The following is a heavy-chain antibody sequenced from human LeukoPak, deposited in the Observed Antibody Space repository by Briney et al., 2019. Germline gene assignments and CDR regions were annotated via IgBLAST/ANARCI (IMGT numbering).Heavy chain of an antibody. CDR2: IRSKAYGGTT. Sequence: HPGGSLRLSCTASGFTFGDYAMSWFRQAPGKGLEWVGFIRSKAYGGTTEYAASVKGRFTISRDDSKSIAYLQMNSLKTEDTAVYYCTRDPPPERVVARDYWGQGTLVTVSS. J-gene: IGHJ4*02. V-gene: IGHV3-49*03. CDR1: GFTFGDYA. CDR3: TRDPPPERVVARDY. D-gene: IGHD5-12*01.